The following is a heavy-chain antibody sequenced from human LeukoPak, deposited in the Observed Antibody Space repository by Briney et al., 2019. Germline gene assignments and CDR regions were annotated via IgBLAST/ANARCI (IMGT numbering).Heavy chain of an antibody. V-gene: IGHV3-53*01. Sequence: GGSLRLSCAASGFIFSSNYMSWVRQAPGKGLEWISVIFSAGSTAYSASVKGRFTISKDNSKNPLYLQMNSLSVEDTAVYYCTTKDTDQAYDYWGQGTLVSVSS. CDR2: IFSAGST. CDR1: GFIFSSNY. CDR3: TTKDTDQAYDY. J-gene: IGHJ4*02.